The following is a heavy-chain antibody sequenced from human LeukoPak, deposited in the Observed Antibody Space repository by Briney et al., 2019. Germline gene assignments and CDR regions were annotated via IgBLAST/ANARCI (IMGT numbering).Heavy chain of an antibody. CDR2: IYYSGST. Sequence: GSLRLSCAASGFTFSSYEMNWVRQAPGKGLEWIGSIYYSGSTYYNPSLKSRVTISVDTSKNQFSLKLSSVTAADTAVYYCARRGYYYDSSGGTYNWFDPWGQGTLVTVSS. J-gene: IGHJ5*02. CDR1: GFTFSSYE. V-gene: IGHV4-39*01. CDR3: ARRGYYYDSSGGTYNWFDP. D-gene: IGHD3-22*01.